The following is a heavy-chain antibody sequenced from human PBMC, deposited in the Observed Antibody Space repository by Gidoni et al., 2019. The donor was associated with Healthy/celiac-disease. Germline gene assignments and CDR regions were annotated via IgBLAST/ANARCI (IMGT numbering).Heavy chain of an antibody. J-gene: IGHJ3*02. CDR3: HYYYDSSGYPDDAFDI. Sequence: QVQLVQSGAEVKKPGASVQVSCKASGYTFPSYAMHWVRQAPGQRLEWMGWINAGNGNTKYSQKFQGRVTITRDTSASTAYMELSSLRSEDTAVYYCHYYYDSSGYPDDAFDIWGQGTMVTVSS. V-gene: IGHV1-3*01. CDR1: GYTFPSYA. CDR2: INAGNGNT. D-gene: IGHD3-22*01.